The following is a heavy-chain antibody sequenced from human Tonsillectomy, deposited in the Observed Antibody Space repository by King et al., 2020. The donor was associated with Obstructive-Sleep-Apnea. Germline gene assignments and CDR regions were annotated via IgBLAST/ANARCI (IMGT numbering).Heavy chain of an antibody. CDR3: ARSPTIHDAFDI. CDR2: INHSGST. CDR1: GGSFSGYY. D-gene: IGHD3-10*01. J-gene: IGHJ3*02. Sequence: VQLPQWGAGLLKPSETLSLTCAVYGGSFSGYYWSWIRQPPGKGLEWIGEINHSGSTNYNPSLKSRVTISVDTSKNQFSLKLSSVTAADTAVYYCARSPTIHDAFDIWGQGTMVTVSS. V-gene: IGHV4-34*01.